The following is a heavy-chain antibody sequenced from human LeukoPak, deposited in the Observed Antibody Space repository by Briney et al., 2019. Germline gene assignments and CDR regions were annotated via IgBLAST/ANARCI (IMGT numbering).Heavy chain of an antibody. Sequence: GRSLRLSCAAAGFTFNSYAMHCVRQAPGKGLERVALISYDGSKTYFEDSVKGRFTISRDNSMKTLDLEMKSLSAEDTAIYYCARSPYLGAGYFDLWGRGTLVTVSS. J-gene: IGHJ2*01. CDR3: ARSPYLGAGYFDL. V-gene: IGHV3-30*01. D-gene: IGHD1-26*01. CDR1: GFTFNSYA. CDR2: ISYDGSKT.